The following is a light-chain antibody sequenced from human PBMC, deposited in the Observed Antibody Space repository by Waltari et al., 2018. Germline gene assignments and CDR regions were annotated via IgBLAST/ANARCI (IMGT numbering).Light chain of an antibody. CDR3: ATWDDSLNGPV. V-gene: IGLV1-44*01. J-gene: IGLJ3*02. CDR1: SSNIGRNI. CDR2: TNS. Sequence: QSVLTQPPSASGTPGQRITISCSGSSSNIGRNIVNWYQQLPGTAPRLLIYTNSQRPAGVPDRCSGSKSDTSASLAISGLQSEEEADYYCATWDDSLNGPVFGGGTKLTVL.